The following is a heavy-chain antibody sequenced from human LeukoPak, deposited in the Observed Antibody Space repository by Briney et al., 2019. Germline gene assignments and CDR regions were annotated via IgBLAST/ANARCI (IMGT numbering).Heavy chain of an antibody. V-gene: IGHV3-21*01. CDR3: AVAYYYGSGDAFDI. Sequence: PGGSLRLSCAASKFTFSDYSMSWVRQAPGKGLEWVSSISSIRNYIYYADSVKGRFTVSRDNAKNSLYLQMNSLRAEDTAVYYCAVAYYYGSGDAFDIWGQGTKVTVSS. CDR1: KFTFSDYS. J-gene: IGHJ3*02. D-gene: IGHD3-10*01. CDR2: ISSIRNYI.